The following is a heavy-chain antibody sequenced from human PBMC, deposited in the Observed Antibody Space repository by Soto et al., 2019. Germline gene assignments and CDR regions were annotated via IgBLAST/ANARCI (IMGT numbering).Heavy chain of an antibody. CDR1: GGTFSSYA. Sequence: QVQLVQSGAEVKKPGSSVKVSCKASGGTFSSYAISWVRQAPGHGLEWMGGIIPIFGTANYAQNFQGRVTITADESTSTAYMEWRSLRSEDTAVYCCARDLGSSSPFDYWGQGTLVTVSS. J-gene: IGHJ4*02. D-gene: IGHD6-6*01. V-gene: IGHV1-69*01. CDR2: IIPIFGTA. CDR3: ARDLGSSSPFDY.